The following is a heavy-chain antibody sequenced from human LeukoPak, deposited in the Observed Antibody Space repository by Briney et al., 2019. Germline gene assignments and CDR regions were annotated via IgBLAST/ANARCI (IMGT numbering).Heavy chain of an antibody. D-gene: IGHD1-26*01. V-gene: IGHV4-34*01. CDR3: ARGLVGATTSIDY. Sequence: PSETLSLTCTVSGGSFSGYYWSWIRQPPGKGLEWIGEINHSGSTNYNPSLRSRVTISVDTSKNQFSLKLSSVTAADTAVYYCARGLVGATTSIDYWGQGTLVTVSS. CDR2: INHSGST. CDR1: GGSFSGYY. J-gene: IGHJ4*02.